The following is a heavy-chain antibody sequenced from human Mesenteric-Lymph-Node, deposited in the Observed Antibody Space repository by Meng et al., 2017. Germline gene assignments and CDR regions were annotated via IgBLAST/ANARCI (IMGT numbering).Heavy chain of an antibody. CDR1: GGSISSINW. J-gene: IGHJ5*02. CDR3: ARVAAAGNEWFDP. V-gene: IGHV4-4*02. Sequence: QVQRQESGPGLVKPSETLSPTCAVSGGSISSINWWTWVRQPPGKGLEWIGEIYHSGSTNYNPSLKSRVTISVDKSKNQFSLKLSSVTAADTAVYYCARVAAAGNEWFDPWGQGTLVTVSS. D-gene: IGHD6-13*01. CDR2: IYHSGST.